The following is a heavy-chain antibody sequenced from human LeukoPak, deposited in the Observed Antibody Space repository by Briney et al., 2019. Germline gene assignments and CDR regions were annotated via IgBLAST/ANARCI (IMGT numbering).Heavy chain of an antibody. CDR1: GGSISSYY. J-gene: IGHJ3*02. CDR2: IYYSGST. CDR3: ARVGHDAFDI. Sequence: SETLSLTCTVSGGSISSYYWSWIRQPPGKGLEWIGYIYYSGSTNYNPSLKSRVAISVDTSKNQFSLKLSSVTAADTAVYYCARVGHDAFDIWGQGTMVTVSS. V-gene: IGHV4-59*01.